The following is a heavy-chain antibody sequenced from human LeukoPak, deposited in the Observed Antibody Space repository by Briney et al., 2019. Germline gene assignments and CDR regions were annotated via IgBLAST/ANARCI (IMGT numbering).Heavy chain of an antibody. CDR1: GGSISSGGYS. J-gene: IGHJ4*02. D-gene: IGHD3-10*01. Sequence: SETLSLTCAVSGGSISSGGYSWSWIRQPPGKGLEWIGYIYHSGSTYYNPSLKSRVTISVDRSKNQFSLKLSSVTAADTAVYYCARGVVPYYYGSGNLNPPGYWGQGTLVTVSS. V-gene: IGHV4-30-2*01. CDR3: ARGVVPYYYGSGNLNPPGY. CDR2: IYHSGST.